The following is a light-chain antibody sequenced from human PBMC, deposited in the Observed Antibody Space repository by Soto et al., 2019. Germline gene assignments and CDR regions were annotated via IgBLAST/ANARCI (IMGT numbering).Light chain of an antibody. V-gene: IGKV3-20*01. CDR3: QQYGSSPYT. CDR1: QSVSSGN. CDR2: GAS. Sequence: EIVLTQSPGTLYLSPGERATLSCRASQSVSSGNLAWYQQKPGQAPRLLLFGASNSTTGIPDRFSGSGSGTEFTLTISRLEPEDFAVYSCQQYGSSPYTFGQGTKLEI. J-gene: IGKJ2*01.